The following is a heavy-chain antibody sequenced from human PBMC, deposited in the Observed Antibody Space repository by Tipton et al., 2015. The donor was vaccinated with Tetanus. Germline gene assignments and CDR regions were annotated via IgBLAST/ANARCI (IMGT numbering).Heavy chain of an antibody. CDR2: ISYDGSNK. Sequence: SGFIFSSYAIHWVRQAPGKGLEWVAVISYDGSNKYYADSVKGRFTISRDNSKNTLYLQMNSLRAEDTAVYYCARDRAVFEAVPKSWFDPWGQGTPVTVSS. J-gene: IGHJ5*02. D-gene: IGHD6-19*01. CDR3: ARDRAVFEAVPKSWFDP. CDR1: GFIFSSYA. V-gene: IGHV3-30*04.